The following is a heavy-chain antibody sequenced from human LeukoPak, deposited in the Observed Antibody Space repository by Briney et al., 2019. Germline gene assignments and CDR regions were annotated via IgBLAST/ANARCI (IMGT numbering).Heavy chain of an antibody. Sequence: GGSLRLSCAASGFTFSSYAMSWVRQAPGKGLEWVSAISGSGGSTYYADSVKGRFTISRDNSKNTLYLQMNSLRAEDTAVYYCAKENLWFGELLSSSNSHLDYWGQGTPVTVSS. D-gene: IGHD3-10*01. J-gene: IGHJ4*02. V-gene: IGHV3-23*01. CDR2: ISGSGGST. CDR3: AKENLWFGELLSSSNSHLDY. CDR1: GFTFSSYA.